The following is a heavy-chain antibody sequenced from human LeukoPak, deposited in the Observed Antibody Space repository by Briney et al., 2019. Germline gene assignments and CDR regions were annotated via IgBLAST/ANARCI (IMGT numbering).Heavy chain of an antibody. V-gene: IGHV3-30*02. J-gene: IGHJ4*02. Sequence: PGGSLRLSCAASGFTFSSYGMHWVRQAPGKGLEWVTFIRYDGSNKYYADSMKGRFTISRDNAKNSLYLQMNSLRAEDTAVYYCARDSSSWYLDYWGQGTLVTVSS. D-gene: IGHD6-13*01. CDR3: ARDSSSWYLDY. CDR1: GFTFSSYG. CDR2: IRYDGSNK.